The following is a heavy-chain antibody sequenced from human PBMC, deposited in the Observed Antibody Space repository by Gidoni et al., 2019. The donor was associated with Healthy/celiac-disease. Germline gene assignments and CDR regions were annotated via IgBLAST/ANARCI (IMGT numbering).Heavy chain of an antibody. CDR3: ARSGVADGITMIVAPPTWYYGMDV. V-gene: IGHV4-61*02. D-gene: IGHD3-22*01. J-gene: IGHJ6*02. Sequence: QVQLQESGPGLVKPSQALSLTCTVSGGSISSGSYYWSWIRQPAGKGLEWIGRIYTSGSTNYNPSLNSRVTMSVDTSKNQFSLKLSSVTAADTAVYYCARSGVADGITMIVAPPTWYYGMDVWGQGTTVTVSS. CDR2: IYTSGST. CDR1: GGSISSGSYY.